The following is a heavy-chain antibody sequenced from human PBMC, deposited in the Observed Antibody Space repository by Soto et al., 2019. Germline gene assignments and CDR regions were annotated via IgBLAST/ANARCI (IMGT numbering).Heavy chain of an antibody. D-gene: IGHD3-10*01. J-gene: IGHJ6*03. Sequence: ASVKVSCKASGYTFTSYDINWVRQATGQGLEWMGWMNPNSGNTGYAQKFQGRVTMTRNTSISTAYMELSSLRSEDTAVCYCARGIWFGDSNPYYYYMDVWGKGTTVTVSS. CDR2: MNPNSGNT. CDR1: GYTFTSYD. V-gene: IGHV1-8*01. CDR3: ARGIWFGDSNPYYYYMDV.